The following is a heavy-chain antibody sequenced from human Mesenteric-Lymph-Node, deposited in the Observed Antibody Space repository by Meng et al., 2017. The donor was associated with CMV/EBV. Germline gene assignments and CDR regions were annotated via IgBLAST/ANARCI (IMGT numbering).Heavy chain of an antibody. CDR2: TSSSSSYK. Sequence: GGSLRLSCAASGFTFSRHTLSWVRQAPGKGLEWVSSTSSSSSYKYYADAVKGRFTISRDNAKNSLYLQMNSLRAEDTAVYYCARLYTTTFGHAFDFWGQGTMVTVSS. V-gene: IGHV3-21*01. J-gene: IGHJ3*01. CDR3: ARLYTTTFGHAFDF. CDR1: GFTFSRHT. D-gene: IGHD2-2*02.